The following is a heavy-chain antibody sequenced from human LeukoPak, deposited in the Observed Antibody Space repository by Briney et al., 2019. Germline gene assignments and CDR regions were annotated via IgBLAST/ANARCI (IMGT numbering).Heavy chain of an antibody. V-gene: IGHV3-74*01. J-gene: IGHJ4*02. Sequence: PGGSLRISCAASGFTFSSHWMHWVRQAPGKGLVWVSRINSDGSSTNYADSVKGRFTISRDNSKNTLYLQMTSLRVEDTAVYYCAKDLRPRAPLWYFDYWGQGALVTVSS. D-gene: IGHD3-10*01. CDR2: INSDGSST. CDR3: AKDLRPRAPLWYFDY. CDR1: GFTFSSHW.